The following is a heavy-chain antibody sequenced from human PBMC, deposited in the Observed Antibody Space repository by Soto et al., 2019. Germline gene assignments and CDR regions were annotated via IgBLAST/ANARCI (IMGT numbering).Heavy chain of an antibody. Sequence: PGGSLQISCKGSGYSFTNFWIGWVRQMPGKGLEWMGIIYPGDSDAKYRPSFQGQVTISADKSITTAYLQWSSLKASDTAMYYCARLLRNPLSDYCYGMDVWGQGTKVTVSS. CDR2: IYPGDSDA. CDR1: GYSFTNFW. V-gene: IGHV5-51*01. CDR3: ARLLRNPLSDYCYGMDV. J-gene: IGHJ6*02. D-gene: IGHD3-16*02.